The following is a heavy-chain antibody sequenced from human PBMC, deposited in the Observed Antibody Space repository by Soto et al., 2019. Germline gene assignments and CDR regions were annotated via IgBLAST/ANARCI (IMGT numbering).Heavy chain of an antibody. CDR3: AREDIDFSDMVV. CDR2: MNPNSGNT. D-gene: IGHD2-15*01. CDR1: GYTFTSYD. V-gene: IGHV1-8*01. J-gene: IGHJ6*03. Sequence: ASVKVSCKASGYTFTSYDINWVRQATGQGLEWMGWMNPNSGNTGYAQKFQGRVTMTRNTSISTAYMELSSLRSEDTAVYYCAREDIDFSDMVVWGKGTMVTVSS.